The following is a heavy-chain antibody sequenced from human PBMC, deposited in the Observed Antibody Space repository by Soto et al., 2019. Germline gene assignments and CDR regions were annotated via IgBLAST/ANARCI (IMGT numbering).Heavy chain of an antibody. J-gene: IGHJ4*02. CDR2: IKADEITT. CDR3: ARGLYLDYGQDY. V-gene: IGHV3-74*01. D-gene: IGHD4-17*01. CDR1: GFTFTDYW. Sequence: EVQLVESGGGLIQTGGSLRLSCAASGFTFTDYWMHWARQAPGKGLVWVSRIKADEITTSYADSVKGRFNIFRDNAKNTLYLQMNSLTAEDTAVYYCARGLYLDYGQDYWGRGTLVTVSS.